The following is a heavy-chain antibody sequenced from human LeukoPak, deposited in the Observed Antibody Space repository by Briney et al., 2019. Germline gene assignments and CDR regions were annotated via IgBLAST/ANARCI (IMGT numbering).Heavy chain of an antibody. D-gene: IGHD2-21*02. V-gene: IGHV3-66*01. CDR2: IYSGGGT. Sequence: GGSLRLSCAASGFSVGSNYMSWVRQAPGKGLEWISLIYSGGGTKYADSVKGRFTISRDNSKNTLYLQMNSLRAEDTAVYYCARETAMADAFDIWGQGTMVTVSS. CDR3: ARETAMADAFDI. J-gene: IGHJ3*02. CDR1: GFSVGSNY.